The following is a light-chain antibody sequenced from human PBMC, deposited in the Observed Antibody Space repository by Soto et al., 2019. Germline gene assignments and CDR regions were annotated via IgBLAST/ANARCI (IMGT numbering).Light chain of an antibody. CDR3: AAWDDSLNGYV. Sequence: QSVLTQPPSASGTPGQRVTISCSGSSSNIGSNTVNWYQQLPGTAPKLLIYSNNQRPSGVPDRLSGSKSGTSASLAISWLQSEDEADYYCAAWDDSLNGYVFGTGTKV. V-gene: IGLV1-44*01. CDR1: SSNIGSNT. CDR2: SNN. J-gene: IGLJ1*01.